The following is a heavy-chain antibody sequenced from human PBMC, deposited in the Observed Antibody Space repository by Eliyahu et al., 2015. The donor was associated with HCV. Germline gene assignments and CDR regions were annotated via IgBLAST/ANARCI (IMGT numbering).Heavy chain of an antibody. CDR1: GFTFSDYY. Sequence: QVQLVESGGGLVKPGGSLRLSCAASGFTFSDYYMPWIRQAPGKGLEWVSYIRITTSDVLYADSVKGRFTISRDNAENSLYLQMNSLRAEDTAVYYCARATFRNGYRGTFDIWGQGTMVTVSS. D-gene: IGHD2-15*01. J-gene: IGHJ3*02. CDR2: IRITTSDV. V-gene: IGHV3-11*01. CDR3: ARATFRNGYRGTFDI.